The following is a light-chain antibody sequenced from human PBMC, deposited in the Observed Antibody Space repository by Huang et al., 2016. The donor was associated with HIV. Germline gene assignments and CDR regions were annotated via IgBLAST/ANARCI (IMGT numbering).Light chain of an antibody. CDR3: QQYYSTPLT. Sequence: DIVMTQSPDSLAVYLGERATINCKSGQSVLYSSNNKNYLAWYQQKPGQPPKLLIYWASTREAGGPDRFSGSGSGTDFPLPISSLQAEDVAVYYCQQYYSTPLTFGGGTKVEIK. V-gene: IGKV4-1*01. CDR1: QSVLYSSNNKNY. CDR2: WAS. J-gene: IGKJ4*01.